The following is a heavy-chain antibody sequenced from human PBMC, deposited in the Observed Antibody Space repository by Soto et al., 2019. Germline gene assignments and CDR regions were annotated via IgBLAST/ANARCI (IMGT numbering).Heavy chain of an antibody. D-gene: IGHD6-13*01. CDR2: ISGSGGST. CDR3: AKAKDSSSWYPVYFQH. CDR1: GFTFSSYA. J-gene: IGHJ1*01. Sequence: LGGSLRLSCAASGFTFSSYAMSWVRQAPGKGLEWVSAISGSGGSTYYADSVKGRFTISRDNPKNTLYLQMDSLRAEDTAVYYCAKAKDSSSWYPVYFQHWGQGTLVTVSS. V-gene: IGHV3-23*01.